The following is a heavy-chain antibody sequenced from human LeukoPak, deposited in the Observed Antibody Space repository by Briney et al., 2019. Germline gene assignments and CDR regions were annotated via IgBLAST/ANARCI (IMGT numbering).Heavy chain of an antibody. J-gene: IGHJ6*03. CDR2: INPSGDPT. D-gene: IGHD6-19*01. Sequence: ASVKVSCKASGYTFTSYYMHWVRQAPGQGLEWVGIINPSGDPTTYAQKFQGRVTMTRNTSISTAYMELSSLRSEDTAVYYCARRGSSGWPTFYYYYYMDVWGKGTTVTISS. V-gene: IGHV1-46*01. CDR3: ARRGSSGWPTFYYYYYMDV. CDR1: GYTFTSYY.